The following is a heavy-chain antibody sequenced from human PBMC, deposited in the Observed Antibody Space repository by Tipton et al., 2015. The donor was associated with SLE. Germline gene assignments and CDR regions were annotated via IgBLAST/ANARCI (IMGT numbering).Heavy chain of an antibody. CDR3: ASLLWGGWPFDH. Sequence: TLSLTCTVSVASINSSSYYWAWIRQPPGKGLEWIGSAFYIGTTYYNPSLKSRVTISLDTSKNQFSLKVNSVTAADTAVYYCASLLWGGWPFDHWGQGTLVTVSS. J-gene: IGHJ4*02. D-gene: IGHD6-19*01. CDR2: AFYIGTT. CDR1: VASINSSSYY. V-gene: IGHV4-39*07.